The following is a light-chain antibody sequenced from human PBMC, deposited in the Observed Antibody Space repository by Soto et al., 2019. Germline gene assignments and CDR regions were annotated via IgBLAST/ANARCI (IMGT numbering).Light chain of an antibody. V-gene: IGKV3-20*01. CDR1: QSITTNY. J-gene: IGKJ5*01. Sequence: ESVLTQSLCTLSLSPGERATLYCRAGQSITTNYIAWYQQRFGQAPRLLIYGASSRVPGIPDRFSGSGSGTDFTLTISRLEPEDFAVYYCQQYGSTITFGQGTRLEIK. CDR3: QQYGSTIT. CDR2: GAS.